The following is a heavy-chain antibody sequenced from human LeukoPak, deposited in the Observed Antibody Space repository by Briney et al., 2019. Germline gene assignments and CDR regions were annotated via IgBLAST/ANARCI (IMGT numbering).Heavy chain of an antibody. Sequence: GGSLRLSCAASGFTFSSYNMNWVRQAPGKGLELVSSITTSGTYIYYADSVKGRFTISRDNAKNSLYLQMNSLRAEDTAVYYCARDPYVSNGAFDIWGQGTMVTVSS. D-gene: IGHD3-16*01. CDR2: ITTSGTYI. CDR3: ARDPYVSNGAFDI. J-gene: IGHJ3*02. V-gene: IGHV3-21*06. CDR1: GFTFSSYN.